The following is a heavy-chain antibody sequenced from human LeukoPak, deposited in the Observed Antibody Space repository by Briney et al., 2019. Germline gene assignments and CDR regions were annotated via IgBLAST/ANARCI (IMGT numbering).Heavy chain of an antibody. D-gene: IGHD3-22*01. CDR3: ARRRYYDSTGYLD. Sequence: SETLSLTCTVSGGSISSYYWSWIRQPPGKGLEWIGDIYYRGSTYYNPSLKSRVSISIDTSNNQFSLTLNSVTAADTALYLCARRRYYDSTGYLDWGQGTLVTVSS. V-gene: IGHV4-59*08. J-gene: IGHJ1*01. CDR2: IYYRGST. CDR1: GGSISSYY.